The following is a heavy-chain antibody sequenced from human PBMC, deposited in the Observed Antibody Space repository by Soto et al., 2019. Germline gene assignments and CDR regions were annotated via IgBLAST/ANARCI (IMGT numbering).Heavy chain of an antibody. CDR1: GGSISSSSYY. CDR2: ISYSGST. D-gene: IGHD3-10*01. CDR3: ARHGVASGSRIYRTIYGMDV. J-gene: IGHJ6*02. V-gene: IGHV4-39*01. Sequence: QLQLQESGPGLVKPSETLSLTCTVSGGSISSSSYYWGWIRQPPGKALEWIGSISYSGSTYYNPSLKGRLTVSVDTSSNQFSLKLSSVTAADTAVYYSARHGVASGSRIYRTIYGMDVWGQGTTVTVS.